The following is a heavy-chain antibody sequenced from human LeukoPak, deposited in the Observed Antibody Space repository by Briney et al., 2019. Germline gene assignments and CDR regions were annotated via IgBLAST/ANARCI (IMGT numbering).Heavy chain of an antibody. CDR1: GGTFSSYA. Sequence: ASVKVSCKASGGTFSSYAISWVRQAPGQGLEWMGGIIPIFGTANYAQKFQGRVTITADESTSTAYMELSSLRSEDTAVYYCARVRRETVTTIPPERWGQGTLVTVSS. V-gene: IGHV1-69*13. J-gene: IGHJ4*02. CDR2: IIPIFGTA. D-gene: IGHD4-17*01. CDR3: ARVRRETVTTIPPER.